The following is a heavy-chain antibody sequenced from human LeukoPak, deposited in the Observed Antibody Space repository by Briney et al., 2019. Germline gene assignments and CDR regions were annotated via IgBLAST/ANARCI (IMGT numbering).Heavy chain of an antibody. J-gene: IGHJ4*02. V-gene: IGHV3-23*01. Sequence: GGSLRLSCAASGFTFSSYAMSWVRQAPGKGLEWVSAISGSGGSTYYADSVKGRFTISRDNSKNTLYLQMNSLRAEDTAVYYCAKDHDYDILTGEDYFDYWGQGTLVPVSS. CDR3: AKDHDYDILTGEDYFDY. CDR2: ISGSGGST. D-gene: IGHD3-9*01. CDR1: GFTFSSYA.